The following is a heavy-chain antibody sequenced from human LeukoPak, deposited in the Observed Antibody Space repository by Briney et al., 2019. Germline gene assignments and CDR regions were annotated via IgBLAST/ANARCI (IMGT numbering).Heavy chain of an antibody. J-gene: IGHJ4*02. Sequence: GRSLRLSCAASGFTFSSYGMHWVRQASGKGLEWVAVIWYDGSNKYYADSVKGRFTISRDNSKNTLYLQMNSLRGEDTAVYYCARSEGSYWSNFDYWGQGTLVTVSS. CDR2: IWYDGSNK. V-gene: IGHV3-33*01. CDR1: GFTFSSYG. CDR3: ARSEGSYWSNFDY. D-gene: IGHD1-26*01.